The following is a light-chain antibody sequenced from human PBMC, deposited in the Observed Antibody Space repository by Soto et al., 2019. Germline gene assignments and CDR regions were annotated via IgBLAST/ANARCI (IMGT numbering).Light chain of an antibody. Sequence: DIQMTQSPSAMSASVGDRVTITCRASQGISNYLAWYQQRPGKAPKLLIYAASSLQSGVPSRFSGSGFGTDFTLTISSLQPEDIATYYCQLATSLPPWTFGQGTKVDIK. CDR3: QLATSLPPWT. CDR2: AAS. CDR1: QGISNY. V-gene: IGKV1-12*01. J-gene: IGKJ1*01.